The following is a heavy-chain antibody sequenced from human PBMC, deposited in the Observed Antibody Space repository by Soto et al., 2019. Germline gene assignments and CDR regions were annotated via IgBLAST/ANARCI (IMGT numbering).Heavy chain of an antibody. D-gene: IGHD2-2*02. Sequence: ASVKVSCKASGYTFTGYYMHWVRQAPGQGLEWMGWINPNSGGTNYAQKFQGWVTMTRDTSISTAYMELSRLRSDDTAVYYCARGVVVPAAIPHPFDYWGQGTLVTVSS. CDR2: INPNSGGT. V-gene: IGHV1-2*04. J-gene: IGHJ4*02. CDR3: ARGVVVPAAIPHPFDY. CDR1: GYTFTGYY.